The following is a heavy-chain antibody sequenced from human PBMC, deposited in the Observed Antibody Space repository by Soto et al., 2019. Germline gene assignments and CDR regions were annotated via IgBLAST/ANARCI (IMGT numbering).Heavy chain of an antibody. J-gene: IGHJ6*02. Sequence: ASVKVSCKXSGYSFTDYHIHWVRQAPGQGLEWLGRINPKSGGTSTAQKFQGWVTMTRDRSISTVYMELTRLRSDDTAVYFCARGHSTYCSNGVCSFFYNHEMDVWGQGTTVTVSS. CDR3: ARGHSTYCSNGVCSFFYNHEMDV. D-gene: IGHD2-8*01. V-gene: IGHV1-2*04. CDR2: INPKSGGT. CDR1: GYSFTDYH.